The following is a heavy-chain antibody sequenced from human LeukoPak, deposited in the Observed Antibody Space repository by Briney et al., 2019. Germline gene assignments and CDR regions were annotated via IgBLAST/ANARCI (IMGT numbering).Heavy chain of an antibody. J-gene: IGHJ4*02. D-gene: IGHD2-15*01. CDR1: GFIFSSYS. Sequence: QPGRSLRLSCAASGFIFSSYSMNWVRQAPGKGLEWVSIIYSGGSTYYADSVKGRFTISRDNSKNILYLQMNSLRAEDTALYYCARVGYTDTWFSSPPFDYWGQGTLVTVSS. CDR3: ARVGYTDTWFSSPPFDY. V-gene: IGHV3-66*01. CDR2: IYSGGST.